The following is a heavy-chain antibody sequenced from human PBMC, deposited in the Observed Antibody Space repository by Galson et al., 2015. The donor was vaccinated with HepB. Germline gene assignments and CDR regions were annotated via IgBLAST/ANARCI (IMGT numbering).Heavy chain of an antibody. J-gene: IGHJ6*02. CDR1: GFTFSTYS. Sequence: SLRLSCAVSGFTFSTYSMNWVRQAPGKGLEWVSYISGSSSSIHYADSVKGRFTISRDNAKNSLYLHMNSLRVEDTAVYYCARDVGSSDYSYYYGMDFWGQGTTVTVSS. CDR3: ARDVGSSDYSYYYGMDF. V-gene: IGHV3-48*01. CDR2: ISGSSSSI. D-gene: IGHD4-11*01.